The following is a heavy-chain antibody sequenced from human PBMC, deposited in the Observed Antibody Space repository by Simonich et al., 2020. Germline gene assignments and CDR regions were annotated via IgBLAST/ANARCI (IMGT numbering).Heavy chain of an antibody. CDR1: GFTFSSYS. CDR2: ISSSSSYI. V-gene: IGHV3-21*01. Sequence: EVQLVESGGGLVKPGGSLRLSCAASGFTFSSYSMTWVRQAPGKGLGWVSSISSSSSYIYYADSVKGRFTISRDNAKNSLYLQMNSLRAEDTAVYYCAREIEAGNAFDIWGQGTMVTVSS. J-gene: IGHJ3*02. CDR3: AREIEAGNAFDI.